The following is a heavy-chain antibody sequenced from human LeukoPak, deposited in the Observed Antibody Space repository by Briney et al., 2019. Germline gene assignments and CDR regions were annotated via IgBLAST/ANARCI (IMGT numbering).Heavy chain of an antibody. J-gene: IGHJ6*03. CDR3: ARGVTYYYDSSGYYYYYYYMDV. CDR2: ISACNGNT. V-gene: IGHV1-18*01. CDR1: GYTFTSYG. Sequence: ASVKVSCKASGYTFTSYGISWVRQAPGQGLEWMGWISACNGNTNYAQKLQGRVTMTTDTSTSTAYMELRSLRSDDTAVYYCARGVTYYYDSSGYYYYYYYMDVWGKGTTVTVSS. D-gene: IGHD3-22*01.